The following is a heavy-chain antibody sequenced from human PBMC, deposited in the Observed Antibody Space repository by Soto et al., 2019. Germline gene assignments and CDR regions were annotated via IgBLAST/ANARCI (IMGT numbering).Heavy chain of an antibody. Sequence: QVRLMQSGAEVKKPGSSVKVSCKASGGTASKYIISWVRQAPGQGLEWMGGIFPMFGTANYAQKFQGRVTISADDSTSTAYMELRSLRSDDTAVYYCTRVDSSNWQFWYYFDNWGQGTLVIVSS. V-gene: IGHV1-69*01. J-gene: IGHJ4*02. CDR1: GGTASKYI. CDR3: TRVDSSNWQFWYYFDN. D-gene: IGHD6-13*01. CDR2: IFPMFGTA.